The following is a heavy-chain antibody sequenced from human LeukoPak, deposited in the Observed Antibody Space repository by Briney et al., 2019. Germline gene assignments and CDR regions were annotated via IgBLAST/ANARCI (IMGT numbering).Heavy chain of an antibody. CDR1: GYTFTGYY. D-gene: IGHD1-14*01. CDR2: INPNSGGT. CDR3: ARDDVRGPGVN. Sequence: GASVKVSCKASGYTFTGYYMHWVRQAPGQGLEWMGWINPNSGGTNYAQKFQGRVTMTRDTPISTVYMELSRLSSDDTAVYYCARDDVRGPGVNWGQGTLVTVSS. V-gene: IGHV1-2*02. J-gene: IGHJ4*02.